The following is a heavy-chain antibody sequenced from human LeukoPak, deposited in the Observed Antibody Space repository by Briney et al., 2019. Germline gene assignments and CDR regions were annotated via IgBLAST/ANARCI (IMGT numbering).Heavy chain of an antibody. Sequence: SETLSLTCTVSDGSISSSTYYRGWIRQPPGKGLEWIGNIYYSGSTYYNPSLKSRLTISVDTSKNQFSLRLSSVTAADTAVYYCARIPGYCRGGSCFSIYFDSWGQGTLVTVSS. CDR3: ARIPGYCRGGSCFSIYFDS. D-gene: IGHD2-15*01. CDR1: DGSISSSTYY. J-gene: IGHJ4*02. V-gene: IGHV4-39*01. CDR2: IYYSGST.